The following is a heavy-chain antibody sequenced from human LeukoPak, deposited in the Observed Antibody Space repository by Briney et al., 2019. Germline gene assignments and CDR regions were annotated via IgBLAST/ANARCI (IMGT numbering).Heavy chain of an antibody. Sequence: SETLSLTCAVYGGSFSGYYWSWIRQPPGKGLEWIGYIYYSGSTYYNPSLKSRVTISVDTSKNQFSLKLSSVTAADTAVYYCARAVDYYDSSGYPLFDYWGQGTLVTVSS. CDR3: ARAVDYYDSSGYPLFDY. J-gene: IGHJ4*02. CDR2: IYYSGST. D-gene: IGHD3-22*01. CDR1: GGSFSGYY. V-gene: IGHV4-30-4*01.